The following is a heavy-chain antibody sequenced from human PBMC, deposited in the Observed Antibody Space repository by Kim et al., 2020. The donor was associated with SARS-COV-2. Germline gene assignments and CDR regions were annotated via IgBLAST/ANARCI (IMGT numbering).Heavy chain of an antibody. CDR2: ISSSGSTI. CDR1: GFTFSDYY. D-gene: IGHD6-13*01. CDR3: ARDPTPLRAAADVPNWFDP. V-gene: IGHV3-11*04. Sequence: GGSLRLSCAASGFTFSDYYMSWIRQAPGKGLEWVSYISSSGSTIYYADSVKGRFTISRDNAKNSLYLQMNSLRAEDTAVYYCARDPTPLRAAADVPNWFDPWGQGTLVTVSS. J-gene: IGHJ5*02.